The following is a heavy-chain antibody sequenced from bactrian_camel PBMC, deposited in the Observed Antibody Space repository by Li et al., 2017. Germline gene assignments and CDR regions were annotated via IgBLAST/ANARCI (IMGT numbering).Heavy chain of an antibody. V-gene: IGHV3S1*01. D-gene: IGHD2*01. CDR1: GFTFTNYW. Sequence: QLVESGGGLVQPGGSLRLSCAASGFTFTNYWMHWVRQGPGKGLEWVSSSSSGALSLVYADSVKGRFTISRDDAKNTLYLQLNSLKTEDTAMYYCASSYYACAGLSPPRPQRFGDWARGPRSPSP. J-gene: IGHJ4*01. CDR2: SSSGALSL.